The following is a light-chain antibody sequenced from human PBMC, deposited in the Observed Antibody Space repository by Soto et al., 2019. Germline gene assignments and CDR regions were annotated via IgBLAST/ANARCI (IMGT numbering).Light chain of an antibody. Sequence: DIPMTQARSTLYASVGETVTITCLASQSIDTWFAWHQQKPGRAPKLLISKASTLESGVPSRFSGSGSGTEFTLTISSLQPDHFATYYCQHYNSYSEAFGQGTKVDIK. J-gene: IGKJ1*01. CDR3: QHYNSYSEA. V-gene: IGKV1-5*03. CDR2: KAS. CDR1: QSIDTW.